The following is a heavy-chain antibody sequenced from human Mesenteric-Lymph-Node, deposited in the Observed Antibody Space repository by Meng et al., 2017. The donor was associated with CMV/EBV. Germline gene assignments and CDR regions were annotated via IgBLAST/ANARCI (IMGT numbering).Heavy chain of an antibody. V-gene: IGHV3-48*03. J-gene: IGHJ6*02. Sequence: GESLKISCAASGFTFSSYEMNWVRQAPGKGLEWVSYISSSGSTIYYADSVKGRFTISRDNAKNSLYLQMNSLRAEDTAVYYCARDRKDTLYYYYGMDVWGQGTTVTVSS. CDR2: ISSSGSTI. CDR3: ARDRKDTLYYYYGMDV. CDR1: GFTFSSYE. D-gene: IGHD5-18*01.